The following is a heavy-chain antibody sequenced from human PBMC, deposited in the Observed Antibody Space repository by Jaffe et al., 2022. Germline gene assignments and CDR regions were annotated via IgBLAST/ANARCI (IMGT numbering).Heavy chain of an antibody. V-gene: IGHV4-39*01. CDR2: IYYSGST. Sequence: QLQLQESGPGLVKPSETLSLTCTVSGGSISSSSYYWGWIRQPPGKGLEWIGSIYYSGSTYYNPSLKSRVTISVDTSKNQFSLKLSSVTAADTAVYYCARLGGYDFWSGNYYFDYWGQGTLVTVSS. J-gene: IGHJ4*02. D-gene: IGHD3-3*01. CDR1: GGSISSSSYY. CDR3: ARLGGYDFWSGNYYFDY.